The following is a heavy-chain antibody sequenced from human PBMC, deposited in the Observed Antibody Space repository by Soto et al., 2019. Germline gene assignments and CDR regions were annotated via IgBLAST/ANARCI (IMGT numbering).Heavy chain of an antibody. V-gene: IGHV4-4*02. D-gene: IGHD2-2*01. Sequence: TLCLPCACSGFYLSGSNWLLWVRPPPGKGREWIGEIYHSGSTNYNPSLKSRVTISVDKSKNQFSLKLSSVTAADTAVYYCARGAKTFIVVVPAAAGDWFDPWGQGNLVTFSS. CDR2: IYHSGST. J-gene: IGHJ5*02. CDR1: GFYLSGSNW. CDR3: ARGAKTFIVVVPAAAGDWFDP.